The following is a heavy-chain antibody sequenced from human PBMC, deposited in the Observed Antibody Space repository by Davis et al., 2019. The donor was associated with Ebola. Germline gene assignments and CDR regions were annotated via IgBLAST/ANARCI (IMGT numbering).Heavy chain of an antibody. D-gene: IGHD6-19*01. V-gene: IGHV1-18*01. CDR2: IIPIFGTA. J-gene: IGHJ4*02. CDR1: GYTFTSYA. Sequence: ASVKVSCKASGYTFTSYAISWVRQAPGQGLEWMGGIIPIFGTANYAQKLQGKVTMTTDTSTSTAYMELRSLRSDDTAVYYCARALAVAGTVDYFDYWGQGTLVTVSS. CDR3: ARALAVAGTVDYFDY.